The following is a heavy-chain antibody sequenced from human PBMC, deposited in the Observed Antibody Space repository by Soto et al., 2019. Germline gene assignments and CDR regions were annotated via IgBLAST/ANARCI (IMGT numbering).Heavy chain of an antibody. V-gene: IGHV4-39*01. CDR3: ARHGVDYDFPFDY. CDR2: IYYSGST. CDR1: GGSISSSSYY. D-gene: IGHD3-3*01. Sequence: QLQLQESGPGLVKPSETLSLTCTVSGGSISSSSYYWGWIRQPPGKGLEWIGSIYYSGSTYYNPSLKSRVTISVDTSKNQFSLKLSSVTAADTAVYYCARHGVDYDFPFDYWGQGTLVTVSS. J-gene: IGHJ4*02.